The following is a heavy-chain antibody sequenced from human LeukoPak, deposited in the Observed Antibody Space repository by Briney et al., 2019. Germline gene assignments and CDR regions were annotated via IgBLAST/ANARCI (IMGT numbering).Heavy chain of an antibody. CDR1: GYTFTGYY. D-gene: IGHD3-3*01. J-gene: IGHJ4*02. V-gene: IGHV1-2*02. CDR2: INPNSGGT. Sequence: ASVKVSCKASGYTFTGYYMHWVRQAPGQGLEWMGWINPNSGGTNYAQKFQGRVTMTRDTSISTAYMELSRLRSDDTAVYYCARDLEWLLNTGYFDYWGQGTLVTVTS. CDR3: ARDLEWLLNTGYFDY.